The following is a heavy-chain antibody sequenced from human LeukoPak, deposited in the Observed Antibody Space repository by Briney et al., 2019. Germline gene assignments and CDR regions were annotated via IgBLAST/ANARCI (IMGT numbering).Heavy chain of an antibody. Sequence: ASVKVSCKASGYTFTGYYMHWVRQAPGQGLEWMGWINPNSGGTNYAQKFQGRVTMTRDTSISTAYMELSRLRSDDTAVYYCAREYSTSSPDAFNIWGQGTMVTVSS. J-gene: IGHJ3*02. CDR1: GYTFTGYY. D-gene: IGHD2-2*01. V-gene: IGHV1-2*02. CDR2: INPNSGGT. CDR3: AREYSTSSPDAFNI.